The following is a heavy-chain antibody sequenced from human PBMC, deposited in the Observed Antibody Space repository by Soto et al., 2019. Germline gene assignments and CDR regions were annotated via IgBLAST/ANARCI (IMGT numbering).Heavy chain of an antibody. D-gene: IGHD6-13*01. CDR2: ISYDGSDK. V-gene: IGHV3-30-3*01. CDR3: ARDRVRTAAGAYFYYYYGMDV. J-gene: IGHJ6*04. Sequence: LRLSCAASGFTFSSYAMHWVRKAPGKGLEWVAIISYDGSDKYYADSVKGRFTISRDNSKNKLYLQMNSLRAEDTAVYYCARDRVRTAAGAYFYYYYGMDVWGKGSTVTVCS. CDR1: GFTFSSYA.